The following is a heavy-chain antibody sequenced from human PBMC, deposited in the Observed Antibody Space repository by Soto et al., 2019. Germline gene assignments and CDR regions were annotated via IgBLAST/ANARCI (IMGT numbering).Heavy chain of an antibody. CDR1: GYTFTSYG. Sequence: ASVKVSCKASGYTFTSYGISWVRQAPGQGLEWMGGFDPEDGETIYAQKFQGRVTMTEDTSTDTAYMELSSLRSEDTAVYYCATVGGIVVVPGALGAFDIWGQGTMVTVSS. J-gene: IGHJ3*02. CDR2: FDPEDGET. V-gene: IGHV1-24*01. CDR3: ATVGGIVVVPGALGAFDI. D-gene: IGHD2-2*01.